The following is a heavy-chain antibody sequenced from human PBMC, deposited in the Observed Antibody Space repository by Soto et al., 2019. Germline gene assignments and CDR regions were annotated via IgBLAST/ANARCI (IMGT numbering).Heavy chain of an antibody. CDR1: GGSISRSGYF. CDR2: IDDSGST. J-gene: IGHJ4*02. CDR3: ARSSKSYFDY. Sequence: PSETLSLTCTVSGGSISRSGYFWSWIRQHPGKGLEWIGYIDDSGSTYYNPSLKSRVSLSVDTSKNQFSLNLTSVTAADTAMYYCARSSKSYFDYWGQGTLVTVSS. V-gene: IGHV4-31*03.